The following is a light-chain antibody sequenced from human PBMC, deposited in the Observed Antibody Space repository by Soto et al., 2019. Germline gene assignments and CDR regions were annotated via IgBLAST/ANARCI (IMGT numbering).Light chain of an antibody. Sequence: EIVLTQSPGTLSLSPGERATLSCRASQSVNSNYLAWYQQKRGQAPRLLIYGTSNRATGIPDRFSGSGSGTDVTRTISGLEPEDFAVYYCQQYESPWTFGQGTKREIK. CDR1: QSVNSNY. J-gene: IGKJ1*01. V-gene: IGKV3-20*01. CDR2: GTS. CDR3: QQYESPWT.